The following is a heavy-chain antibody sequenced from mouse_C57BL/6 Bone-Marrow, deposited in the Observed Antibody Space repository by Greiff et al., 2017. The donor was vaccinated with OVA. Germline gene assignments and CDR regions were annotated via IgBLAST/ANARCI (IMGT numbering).Heavy chain of an antibody. CDR3: ARHRSIVTGRTSAYFDV. J-gene: IGHJ1*03. V-gene: IGHV5-15*04. Sequence: EVMLVESGGGLVQPGGSLKLSCAASGFTFSDYGMAWVRQAPRKGPEWVAFISNLAYSIYYADTVTGRFTFSRENAKNTLYLEMSSLRSEDTAMYYCARHRSIVTGRTSAYFDVWGTGTTVTVSS. CDR2: ISNLAYSI. CDR1: GFTFSDYG. D-gene: IGHD2-5*01.